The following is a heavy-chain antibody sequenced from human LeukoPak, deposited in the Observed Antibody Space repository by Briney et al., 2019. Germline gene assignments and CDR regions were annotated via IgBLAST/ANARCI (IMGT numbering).Heavy chain of an antibody. V-gene: IGHV3-23*01. CDR1: GFTFSSYA. J-gene: IGHJ6*03. CDR2: ISGSGGST. Sequence: GGSLRLSCAASGFTFSSYAMSWVRQAPGKGLEWVSAISGSGGSTYYADPVKGRFTISRDNSKNTLYLQMNSLRAEDTAVYYPRVVPVPYYHYMDVWGKGTTVTVSS. CDR3: RVVPVPYYHYMDV. D-gene: IGHD2-2*01.